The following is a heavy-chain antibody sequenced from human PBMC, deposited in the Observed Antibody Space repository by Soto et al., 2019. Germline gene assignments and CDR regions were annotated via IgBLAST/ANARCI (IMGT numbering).Heavy chain of an antibody. CDR2: IYYSGST. CDR3: ARVIFLYYYGSGSYYLDV. J-gene: IGHJ6*02. CDR1: GGSISSGGYY. Sequence: PSETLSLTCTVSGGSISSGGYYWSWIRQHPGKGLEWIGYIYYSGSTYYNPSLKSRVTISVDTSKNQFSLKLSSVTAADTAVYYCARVIFLYYYGSGSYYLDVWGQGTTVTVS. V-gene: IGHV4-31*03. D-gene: IGHD3-10*01.